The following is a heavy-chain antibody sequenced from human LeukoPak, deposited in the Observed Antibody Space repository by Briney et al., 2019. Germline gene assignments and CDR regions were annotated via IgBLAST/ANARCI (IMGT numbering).Heavy chain of an antibody. CDR2: ISYDGSNK. CDR3: ARDPRGGTLDY. J-gene: IGHJ4*02. Sequence: GRSLRLSCAASGFTFSSYGMHWVRQAPGKGLEWVALISYDGSNKYYADSVKGRFTISRDNSKNTLYLQMNSLRAEDTAVYYCARDPRGGTLDYWGQGTLVTVSS. CDR1: GFTFSSYG. D-gene: IGHD3-10*01. V-gene: IGHV3-30*03.